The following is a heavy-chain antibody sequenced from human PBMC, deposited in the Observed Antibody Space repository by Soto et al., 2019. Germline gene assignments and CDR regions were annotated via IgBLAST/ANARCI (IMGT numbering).Heavy chain of an antibody. J-gene: IGHJ6*02. CDR3: ARDLQRHYYYGMDV. CDR2: INPNSGGT. Sequence: ASVKVSCKASGYTFTGYYMHWVRQAPGQGLEWMGWINPNSGGTNYAQKFQGWVTMTRDTSISTAYMELSRLRSDDTAVYYCARDLQRHYYYGMDVWGQGTTGTVSS. V-gene: IGHV1-2*04. CDR1: GYTFTGYY.